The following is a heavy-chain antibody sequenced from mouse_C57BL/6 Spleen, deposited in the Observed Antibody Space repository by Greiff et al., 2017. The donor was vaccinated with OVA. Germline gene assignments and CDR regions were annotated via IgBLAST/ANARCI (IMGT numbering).Heavy chain of an antibody. CDR1: GYTFTSYW. CDR3: ARRGSYGLDY. CDR2: IDPSDSYT. Sequence: QVQLKQPGAELVMPGASVKLSCKASGYTFTSYWMHWVKQRPGQGLEWIGEIDPSDSYTNYNQKFKGKSTLTVDKSSSTAYMQLSSLTSEDSAVYYCARRGSYGLDYWGQGTTLTVSS. D-gene: IGHD1-1*01. J-gene: IGHJ2*01. V-gene: IGHV1-69*01.